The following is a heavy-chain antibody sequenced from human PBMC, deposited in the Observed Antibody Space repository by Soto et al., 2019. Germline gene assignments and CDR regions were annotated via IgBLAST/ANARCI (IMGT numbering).Heavy chain of an antibody. CDR3: ARPYCGGGICYYYFDD. Sequence: PGGSLRLSCAASGFTFSVYAMHWVRQAPGKGLEWVAVIYFDGSNIYYAGSVKGRFAISRDNSKNTLYLQMNSLRVEDTAVYYCARPYCGGGICYYYFDDWGQGTLVTVSS. CDR1: GFTFSVYA. V-gene: IGHV3-33*01. CDR2: IYFDGSNI. D-gene: IGHD2-15*01. J-gene: IGHJ4*02.